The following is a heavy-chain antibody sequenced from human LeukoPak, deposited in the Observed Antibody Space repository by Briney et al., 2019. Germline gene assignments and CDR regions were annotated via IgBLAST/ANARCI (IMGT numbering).Heavy chain of an antibody. J-gene: IGHJ4*02. CDR1: GGSISSYY. V-gene: IGHV4-59*12. CDR3: AYTGYSYGRYYFDY. D-gene: IGHD5-18*01. CDR2: IYYSGRT. Sequence: PSETLSLTCSVSGGSISSYYWSWIRQHPGRGLEWIGYIYYSGRTSYNPSLKSRVTISVDTSKNQFSLKLSSVTAADTAVYYCAYTGYSYGRYYFDYWGQGTLVTVSS.